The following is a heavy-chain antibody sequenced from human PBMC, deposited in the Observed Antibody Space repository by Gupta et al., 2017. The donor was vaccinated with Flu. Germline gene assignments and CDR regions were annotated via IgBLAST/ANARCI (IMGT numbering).Heavy chain of an antibody. D-gene: IGHD6-25*01. V-gene: IGHV3-30*18. CDR3: AKDLGRRGDDYDYMDD. CDR2: ISHDGRNK. J-gene: IGHJ6*03. CDR1: GFTFSSYG. Sequence: VQLLESGAGVVQPGRSLRLSCAASGFTFSSYGMHWVRQAPGKGLEWVAVISHDGRNKYYADSVKARFTISRDNSKNTLNLKMNRQRAEDRAGFYCAKDLGRRGDDYDYMDDWGKGTTVTVSS.